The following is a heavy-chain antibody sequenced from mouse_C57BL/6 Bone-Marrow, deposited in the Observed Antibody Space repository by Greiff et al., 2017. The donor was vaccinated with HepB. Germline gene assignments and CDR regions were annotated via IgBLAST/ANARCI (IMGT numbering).Heavy chain of an antibody. Sequence: EVNVVESGGDLVKPGGSLKLSCAASGFTFSSYGMSWVRQTPDKRLEWVATISSGGSYTYYPDSVKGRFTISRDNAKNTLYLQMSSLKSEDTAMYYCARPYSNFAWFAYWGQGTLVTVSA. CDR1: GFTFSSYG. CDR2: ISSGGSYT. V-gene: IGHV5-6*01. J-gene: IGHJ3*01. CDR3: ARPYSNFAWFAY. D-gene: IGHD2-5*01.